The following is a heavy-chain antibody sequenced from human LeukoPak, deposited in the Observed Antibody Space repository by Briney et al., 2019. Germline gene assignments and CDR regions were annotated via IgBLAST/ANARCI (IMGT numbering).Heavy chain of an antibody. V-gene: IGHV3-53*01. CDR3: ARDLHISGWYALFDF. CDR1: GFTVSSNH. Sequence: GGSLRLSCAASGFTVSSNHMSWVRQAPGKGLEWVSVLLTDGTTYYADSVKGRFTISRDNSKNTLFLQVNSLRADDTAVYYCARDLHISGWYALFDFWGQGALVTVSS. CDR2: LLTDGTT. J-gene: IGHJ4*02. D-gene: IGHD6-19*01.